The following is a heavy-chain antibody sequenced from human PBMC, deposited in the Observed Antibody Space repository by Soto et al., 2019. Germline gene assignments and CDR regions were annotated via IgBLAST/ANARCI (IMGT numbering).Heavy chain of an antibody. CDR1: GLTFSNYW. D-gene: IGHD2-2*02. J-gene: IGHJ4*02. CDR3: ATLIPPEAY. CDR2: ISSVGSST. Sequence: GGSLRLSCAASGLTFSNYWMHWVRQPPGKGLMWVSRISSVGSSTDYADSVKGRFTISRDNAKNTLYLQMSSLRDEDTAVYYCATLIPPEAYWGQGTLATVSS. V-gene: IGHV3-74*01.